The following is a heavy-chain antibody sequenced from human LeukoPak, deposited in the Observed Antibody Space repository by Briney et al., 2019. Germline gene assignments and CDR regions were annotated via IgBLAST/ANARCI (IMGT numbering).Heavy chain of an antibody. V-gene: IGHV2-5*02. CDR1: GFSLSTRGVG. CDR3: AHRLRGITMIVVVIRCFDY. J-gene: IGHJ4*02. D-gene: IGHD3-22*01. Sequence: PGPTLLKPTQTLMLTCTFSGFSLSTRGVGVGWIRQPPMNALEWRAIIHWDDDKRYSPSLKSRLTISKDNSKNQVVLTMSNMDPVDTATYYCAHRLRGITMIVVVIRCFDYWGQGTLRTLSS. CDR2: IHWDDDK.